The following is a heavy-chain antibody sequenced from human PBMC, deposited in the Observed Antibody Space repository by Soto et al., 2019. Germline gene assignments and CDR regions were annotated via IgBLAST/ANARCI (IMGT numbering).Heavy chain of an antibody. CDR1: GGSISSYY. CDR2: IYYSGST. Sequence: PSETLSLTCTVSGGSISSYYWSWFRQPPGKGLEWIGYIYYSGSTNYNPSLKSQVTISVDTSKTQFSLKLSSVTAADTAVYYCARGNSSGWMNPYFDYWGQGTLVTVYS. D-gene: IGHD6-19*01. V-gene: IGHV4-59*01. CDR3: ARGNSSGWMNPYFDY. J-gene: IGHJ4*02.